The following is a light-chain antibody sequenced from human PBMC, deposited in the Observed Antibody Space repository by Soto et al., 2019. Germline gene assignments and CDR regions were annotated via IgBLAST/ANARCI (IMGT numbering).Light chain of an antibody. CDR1: QSISRTY. V-gene: IGKV3-20*01. CDR3: QQYGRSGT. J-gene: IGKJ1*01. CDR2: ATS. Sequence: ENVLTQSPGTLSLSPGERATLSCRASQSISRTYLAWYQQKPVQDPRLLIYATSSRATGIPDRFSGSGSGTDFTLTISRLEPEDFAVYYCQQYGRSGTFGQGTKVDIK.